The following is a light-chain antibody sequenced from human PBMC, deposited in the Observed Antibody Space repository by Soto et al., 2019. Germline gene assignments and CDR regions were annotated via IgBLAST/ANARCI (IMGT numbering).Light chain of an antibody. J-gene: IGKJ3*01. CDR3: QQYNNWLST. V-gene: IGKV3-15*01. CDR1: QSVSSN. CDR2: GAS. Sequence: EIVMTQSPATLSVSPGERATLSCRASQSVSSNLAWYQQKPGQAPRLLIYGASTRSTGIPARFSGSVSGTEFTLTISSLQSEDFAVYYCQQYNNWLSTFGPGTKVDIK.